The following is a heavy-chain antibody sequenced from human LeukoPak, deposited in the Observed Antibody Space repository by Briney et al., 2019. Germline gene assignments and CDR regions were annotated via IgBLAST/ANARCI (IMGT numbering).Heavy chain of an antibody. V-gene: IGHV1-69*13. Sequence: ASVKVSCKASGYTFTSYYMHWVRQAPGQGLEWMGGIIPIFGTANYAQKFQGRVTITADESTSTAYMELSSLRSEDTAVYYCARDIVVVVAPTYYYYYGMDVWGQGTTVTVSS. CDR3: ARDIVVVVAPTYYYYYGMDV. CDR2: IIPIFGTA. D-gene: IGHD2-15*01. J-gene: IGHJ6*02. CDR1: GYTFTSYY.